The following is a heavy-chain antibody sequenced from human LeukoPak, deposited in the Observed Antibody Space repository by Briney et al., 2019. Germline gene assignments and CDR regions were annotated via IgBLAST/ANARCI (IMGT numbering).Heavy chain of an antibody. CDR2: IWSDGTNE. CDR1: GFTFSHFG. J-gene: IGHJ4*02. Sequence: GRSLRLSCAASGFTFSHFGMHWVRRAPGKGLEWVAVIWSDGTNEYYTDSVKGRFSISRDNSKNTVSLQMNSLRTEDTAVYFCAKDAQRGFDYSNSLQYWGQGTLVTVSS. CDR3: AKDAQRGFDYSNSLQY. D-gene: IGHD4-11*01. V-gene: IGHV3-33*03.